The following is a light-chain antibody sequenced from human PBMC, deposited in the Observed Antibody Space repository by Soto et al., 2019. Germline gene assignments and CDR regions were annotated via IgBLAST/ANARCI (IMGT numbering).Light chain of an antibody. CDR1: QSVTSN. CDR3: QQRSNWPPSIT. Sequence: EIVMTQSPATLSVSPGERATLSCRASQSVTSNLAWYQQKPGQAPRLLIYGASTRATGIPARFSGSGSGTEFTLTISRLEPEDFALYYCQQRSNWPPSITFGQGTRLEIK. J-gene: IGKJ5*01. V-gene: IGKV3D-15*01. CDR2: GAS.